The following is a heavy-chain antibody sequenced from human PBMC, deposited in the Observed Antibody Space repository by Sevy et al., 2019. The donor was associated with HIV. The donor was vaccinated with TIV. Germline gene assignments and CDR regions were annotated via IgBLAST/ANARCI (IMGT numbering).Heavy chain of an antibody. Sequence: GGSLRLSCAASGFTFSSYEMNWVRQAPGKGLEWVSYISSSGSTIYYADSVKGRFTISRDNAKNSLYLQMNSLRAEDTAVYYCARDPLNLYDSSGYIDYWGQGTLVTVSS. CDR3: ARDPLNLYDSSGYIDY. CDR2: ISSSGSTI. CDR1: GFTFSSYE. D-gene: IGHD3-22*01. J-gene: IGHJ4*02. V-gene: IGHV3-48*03.